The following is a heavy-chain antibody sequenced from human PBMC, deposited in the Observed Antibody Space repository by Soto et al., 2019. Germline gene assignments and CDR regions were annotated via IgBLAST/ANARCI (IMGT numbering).Heavy chain of an antibody. CDR1: GGTFSSYA. Sequence: QVQLVQSGAEVKKPGSSVKVSCKAPGGTFSSYAISWVRQAPGQGLEWMGGIIPIFGTANYAQKFQGRVTIAADDSTSTGYTELRSLRSEDTAVYYCARSEGGSSSLDIYYYYYYGMDVWGQGATVTVSS. V-gene: IGHV1-69*01. CDR2: IIPIFGTA. J-gene: IGHJ6*02. CDR3: ARSEGGSSSLDIYYYYYYGMDV. D-gene: IGHD2-15*01.